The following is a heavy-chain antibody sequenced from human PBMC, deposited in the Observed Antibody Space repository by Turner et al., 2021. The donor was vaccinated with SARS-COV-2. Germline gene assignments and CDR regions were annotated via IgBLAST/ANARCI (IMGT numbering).Heavy chain of an antibody. CDR3: AKQLGLYSNPMYYFDY. Sequence: QVQLVESGGCVVQPGRSLRLSCAASGFTFSSYGMHWVRQAPGKGLEWVAVISYDGSNKYYADSVKGRFTISRDNSKNTLYLQMNSLRAEDTAVYYCAKQLGLYSNPMYYFDYWGQGTLVTVSS. J-gene: IGHJ4*02. V-gene: IGHV3-30*18. CDR2: ISYDGSNK. D-gene: IGHD4-4*01. CDR1: GFTFSSYG.